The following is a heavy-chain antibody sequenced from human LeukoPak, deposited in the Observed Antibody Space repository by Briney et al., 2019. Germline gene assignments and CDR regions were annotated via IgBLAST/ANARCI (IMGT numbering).Heavy chain of an antibody. CDR2: IYYSGST. CDR3: ARTEVMDSSGYYYGGFDY. Sequence: SQTLSLTCTVSGGSISSGDYYWSWIRQPPGKGLEWIGYIYYSGSTYYNPSLKSRVTISVDTSKNQFSLKLSSVTAADTAVYYCARTEVMDSSGYYYGGFDYWGQGTLVTVSS. D-gene: IGHD3-22*01. V-gene: IGHV4-30-4*08. J-gene: IGHJ4*02. CDR1: GGSISSGDYY.